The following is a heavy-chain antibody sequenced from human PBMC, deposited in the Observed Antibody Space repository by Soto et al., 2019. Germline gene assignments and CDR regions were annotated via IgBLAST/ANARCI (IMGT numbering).Heavy chain of an antibody. CDR1: GGSISSGGYY. V-gene: IGHV4-31*01. D-gene: IGHD1-20*01. J-gene: IGHJ3*02. CDR3: ASGITGSMVLDRFDI. Sequence: QVQLQESGPGLVKPSQTLSLTCTVSGGSISSGGYYWSWIRQHPGKGLEWIGYIYYSGSTYYNPSLKSQVTISVNTSKNQFSLKLSSVTAVDTAVYYCASGITGSMVLDRFDIWGQGTMVTVSS. CDR2: IYYSGST.